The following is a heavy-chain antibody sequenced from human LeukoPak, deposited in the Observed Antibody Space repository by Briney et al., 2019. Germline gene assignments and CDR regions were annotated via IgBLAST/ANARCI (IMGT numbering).Heavy chain of an antibody. CDR3: ARRRATRTNYYGSGGSFDY. V-gene: IGHV1-69*13. J-gene: IGHJ4*02. CDR2: IIPIFGTA. Sequence: ASVKVSCKASGYTFTSYDISWVRQAPGQGLEWMGGIIPIFGTANYAQKFQGRVTITADESTSTAYMELSSLRSEDTAVYYCARRRATRTNYYGSGGSFDYWGQGTLVTVSS. D-gene: IGHD3-10*01. CDR1: GYTFTSYD.